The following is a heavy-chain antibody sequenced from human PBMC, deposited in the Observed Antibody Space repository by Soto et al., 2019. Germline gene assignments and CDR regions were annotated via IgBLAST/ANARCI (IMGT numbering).Heavy chain of an antibody. CDR2: IWYDGSNK. CDR1: GFTFSSYG. Sequence: QVQLVESGGGVVQPGRSLRLSCAASGFTFSSYGMHWVRQAPGKGLEWVAVIWYDGSNKYYADSVKGRFTISRDNFKNTLYLQMNSLRAEDTAVYYCARGIGSGWQGHDYWGQGTLVTVSS. V-gene: IGHV3-33*01. CDR3: ARGIGSGWQGHDY. D-gene: IGHD6-19*01. J-gene: IGHJ4*02.